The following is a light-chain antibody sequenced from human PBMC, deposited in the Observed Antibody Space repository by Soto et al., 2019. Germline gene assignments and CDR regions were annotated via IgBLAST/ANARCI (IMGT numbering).Light chain of an antibody. V-gene: IGKV1-5*03. CDR3: QQYNSYPFT. CDR1: QSISSW. CDR2: KAS. Sequence: DIQMTQSPSTLSASVGDRVTITCRASQSISSWLAWYQQKPGKAPKLLIYKASSLESGVPSRFSCSGSGTEFTLNISSLQPDDFATDYCQQYNSYPFTFGPGTKVDIK. J-gene: IGKJ3*01.